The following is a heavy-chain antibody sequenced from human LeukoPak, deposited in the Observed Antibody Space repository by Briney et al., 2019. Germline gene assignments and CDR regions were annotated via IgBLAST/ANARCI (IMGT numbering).Heavy chain of an antibody. D-gene: IGHD4-17*01. CDR1: GGSFSGYY. CDR2: FYYTDSA. Sequence: SETLSLTCAVYGGSFSGYYWGWIRQPPGKGLEWIANFYYTDSAYYYSPSLKSRITISVDPSKNQFSLQLSSVTAADTSMYYCARFGPYGDPYYFDYWGRGTLVLVSS. V-gene: IGHV4-34*01. CDR3: ARFGPYGDPYYFDY. J-gene: IGHJ4*02.